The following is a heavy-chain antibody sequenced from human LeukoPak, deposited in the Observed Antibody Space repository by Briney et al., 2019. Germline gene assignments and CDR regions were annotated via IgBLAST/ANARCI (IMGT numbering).Heavy chain of an antibody. CDR1: NYTFISYG. CDR3: ASRTYTYDSSGYYRRNYYFDY. Sequence: ASVKVSCKTSNYTFISYGMSWVRQAPGQGLEWMGWISAFNGNTNYAQKFQGRVTMTTDTSTSTAYMELSSLRSEDTAVYYCASRTYTYDSSGYYRRNYYFDYWGQGTLVTVSS. D-gene: IGHD3-22*01. CDR2: ISAFNGNT. V-gene: IGHV1-18*01. J-gene: IGHJ4*02.